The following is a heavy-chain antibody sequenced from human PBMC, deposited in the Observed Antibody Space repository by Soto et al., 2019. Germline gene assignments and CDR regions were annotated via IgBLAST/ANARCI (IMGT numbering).Heavy chain of an antibody. CDR2: ISYDGSNK. J-gene: IGHJ4*02. Sequence: GGSLRLSCAASGFTFSSYGMHWVRQAPGKGLEWVAVISYDGSNKYYADSVKGRFTISRDNSKNTLYLQMNSLRAEDTAVYYCANGVVPDQYFDYWGQGTLVTVSS. V-gene: IGHV3-30*18. D-gene: IGHD2-2*01. CDR1: GFTFSSYG. CDR3: ANGVVPDQYFDY.